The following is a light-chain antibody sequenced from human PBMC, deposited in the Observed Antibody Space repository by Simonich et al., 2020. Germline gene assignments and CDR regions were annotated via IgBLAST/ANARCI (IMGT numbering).Light chain of an antibody. CDR1: QSVLYSSNNKNY. J-gene: IGKJ2*01. CDR2: WAS. CDR3: QQYYSTPT. V-gene: IGKV4-1*01. Sequence: DIVMTQSPDSLAVSLGERATINCKSSQSVLYSSNNKNYLAWYKQKPGQPPQLLIYWASTRESGVPDRFSGSGSGTDFTLPISSLQAEDVAVYYCQQYYSTPTFGQGTKLEIK.